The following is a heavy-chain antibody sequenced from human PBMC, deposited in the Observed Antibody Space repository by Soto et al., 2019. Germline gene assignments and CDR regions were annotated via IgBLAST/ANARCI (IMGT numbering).Heavy chain of an antibody. V-gene: IGHV4-59*01. D-gene: IGHD3-22*01. CDR1: GGSISSDY. J-gene: IGHJ6*02. CDR3: ARDRPDYYDSSGYYPQRRYYYYYGMDV. Sequence: SETLSLTCTVSGGSISSDYWSWIRQPPGKGLEWIGYIYYSGSTNYNPSLKSRVTISVDTSKNQFSLKLSSVTAADTAVYYCARDRPDYYDSSGYYPQRRYYYYYGMDVWGQGTTVTVSS. CDR2: IYYSGST.